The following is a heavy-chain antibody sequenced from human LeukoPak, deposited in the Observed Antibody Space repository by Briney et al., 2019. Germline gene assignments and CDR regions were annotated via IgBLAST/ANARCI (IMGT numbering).Heavy chain of an antibody. CDR2: ISSSSSYI. Sequence: GGSLRLSCAASGFTFSSYSMNWVRQAPGKGLEWVSSISSSSSYIYYADSVEGRFTISRDNAKNSLYLQMNSLRAEDTAVYYCARGIVEMATIHFDYWGQGTLVTVSS. CDR3: ARGIVEMATIHFDY. D-gene: IGHD5-24*01. J-gene: IGHJ4*02. V-gene: IGHV3-21*01. CDR1: GFTFSSYS.